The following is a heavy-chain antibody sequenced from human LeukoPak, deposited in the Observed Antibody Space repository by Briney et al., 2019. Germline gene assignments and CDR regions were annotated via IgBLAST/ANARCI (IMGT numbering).Heavy chain of an antibody. CDR1: GGSISSYY. V-gene: IGHV4-59*01. D-gene: IGHD6-19*01. CDR2: IYYSGST. CDR3: ARGIAVAGLDY. Sequence: SETLSLTCTVSGGSISSYYWSWIRQPPGKGLEWIGYIYYSGSTNYNPSLKSRVTISVDTSKNQFSLKLSSVTAADTAAYYCARGIAVAGLDYWGQGTLVTVSS. J-gene: IGHJ4*02.